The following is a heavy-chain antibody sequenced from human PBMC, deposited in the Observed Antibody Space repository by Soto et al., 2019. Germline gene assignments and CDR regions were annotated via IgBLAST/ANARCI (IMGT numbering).Heavy chain of an antibody. CDR1: GFTFSSYW. D-gene: IGHD3-3*01. V-gene: IGHV3-74*01. CDR3: ARVYDFWSGYYTGYYFDY. J-gene: IGHJ4*02. Sequence: PGGSLRLSCAASGFTFSSYWMHWVRQAPGKGLVWVSRINSDGSSTSYADSVKGRFTISRDNAKNTLYLQMNSLRAEDTAVYYCARVYDFWSGYYTGYYFDYWGQGTLVTVSS. CDR2: INSDGSST.